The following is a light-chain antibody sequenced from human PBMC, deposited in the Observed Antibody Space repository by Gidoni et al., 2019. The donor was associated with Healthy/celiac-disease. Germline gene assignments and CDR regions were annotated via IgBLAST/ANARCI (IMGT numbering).Light chain of an antibody. CDR3: QQYGSSCS. J-gene: IGKJ2*04. V-gene: IGKV3-20*01. Sequence: VLTQSPGTLALTPGERATLSCRASQSVSSSYLAWYQQKPGQAPRLLIYGASSRATGIPDRFSGSGSGTDFTLTISRLEPEDFAVYYCQQYGSSCSFXXXTKLEIK. CDR2: GAS. CDR1: QSVSSSY.